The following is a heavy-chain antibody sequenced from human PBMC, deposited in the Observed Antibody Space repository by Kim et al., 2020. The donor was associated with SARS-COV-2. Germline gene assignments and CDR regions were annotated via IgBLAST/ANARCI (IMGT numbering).Heavy chain of an antibody. Sequence: YCDSVKGRFTISRDNSKNTLYLQMNSLRAEDTAVYYCAKASYDSSGYYDYWGQGTLVTVSS. V-gene: IGHV3-23*01. CDR3: AKASYDSSGYYDY. J-gene: IGHJ4*02. D-gene: IGHD3-22*01.